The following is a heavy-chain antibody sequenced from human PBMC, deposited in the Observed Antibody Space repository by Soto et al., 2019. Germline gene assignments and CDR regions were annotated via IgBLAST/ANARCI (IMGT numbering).Heavy chain of an antibody. CDR2: ISSSGGST. V-gene: IGHV3-23*01. Sequence: EVELFESGGDLVQPGGSLRLSCAASGFTFSSYAMIWVRQAPGKGLEWVSDISSSGGSTYYAESVKGRFTISRDNFKNTLYLQVNSLRAEDTAVYYCAKSGNGGNGRDGYSSSYFYYYYYGMDVWGQGTTVTVSS. D-gene: IGHD5-12*01. CDR1: GFTFSSYA. J-gene: IGHJ6*02. CDR3: AKSGNGGNGRDGYSSSYFYYYYYGMDV.